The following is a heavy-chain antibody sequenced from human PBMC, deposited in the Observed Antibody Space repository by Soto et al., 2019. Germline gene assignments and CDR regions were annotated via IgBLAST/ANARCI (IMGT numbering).Heavy chain of an antibody. CDR1: GYTFTSYG. V-gene: IGHV1-18*01. D-gene: IGHD1-1*01. CDR2: ISAYNGNT. Sequence: ASVKVSCKASGYTFTSYGISWVRQAPGQGLEWMGWISAYNGNTNYAQKLQGRVTMTTDTSTSTAYMELRSLRSDDTAVYYCARDQLAWRSPLSLMDIRNWFXPSGQGTPVPVSS. J-gene: IGHJ5*02. CDR3: ARDQLAWRSPLSLMDIRNWFXP.